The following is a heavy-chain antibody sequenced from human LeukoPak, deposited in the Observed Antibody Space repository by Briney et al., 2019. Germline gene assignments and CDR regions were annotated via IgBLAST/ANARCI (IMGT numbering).Heavy chain of an antibody. D-gene: IGHD1/OR15-1a*01. V-gene: IGHV3-53*01. J-gene: IGHJ4*02. CDR1: GLTVSSNY. Sequence: GGSLRLSCAASGLTVSSNYMSWVRQAPGKGLEWVSMIYSGGSTYYADSVNGRVTISRDNSKNTLYHQMNRLRAEDTAVYHCARETGGNWNRIDYWGQGTLITVSS. CDR2: IYSGGST. CDR3: ARETGGNWNRIDY.